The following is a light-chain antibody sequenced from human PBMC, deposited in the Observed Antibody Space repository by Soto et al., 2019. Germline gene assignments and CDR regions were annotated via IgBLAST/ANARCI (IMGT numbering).Light chain of an antibody. V-gene: IGKV3-20*01. CDR1: QSVSSNY. CDR2: RAS. CDR3: QDYGSSGFT. Sequence: ELVLTQSPGTLSLSPGERATLSCSASQSVSSNYLVWYQQKPGQAPRLLIYRASSRATGIPDRFSGSGSGTDFALTVSRLEPEWFEVYYGQDYGSSGFTVGPGNKVDIK. J-gene: IGKJ3*01.